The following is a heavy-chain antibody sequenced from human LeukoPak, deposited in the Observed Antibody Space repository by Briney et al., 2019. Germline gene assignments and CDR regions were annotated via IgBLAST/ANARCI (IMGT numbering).Heavy chain of an antibody. CDR2: ISYDGSDK. V-gene: IGHV3-30*04. CDR1: GFTLSRYD. D-gene: IGHD2-15*01. CDR3: ARDRGYCSGGSCYSAFDY. J-gene: IGHJ4*02. Sequence: GRSLRLSCAASGFTLSRYDMHWVCQAPGKGLEWVAIISYDGSDKYYADSVKGRFTISRDNSKNTLYVQMNSLGPEDTALYYCARDRGYCSGGSCYSAFDYWGQGTLVTVSS.